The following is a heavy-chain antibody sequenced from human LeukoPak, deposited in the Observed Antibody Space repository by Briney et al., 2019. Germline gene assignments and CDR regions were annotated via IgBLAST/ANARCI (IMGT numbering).Heavy chain of an antibody. D-gene: IGHD3-3*01. CDR2: INLNSGGT. V-gene: IGHV1-2*02. Sequence: VASVKVSCKASGYTFTDYYMHWVRQAPGQGLEWMGWINLNSGGTNFALKFQGSVTMTRDTSISTAYMDLIKLRSDDTAVYYCARGGRTIFGVADYWGQGPLVTVSS. J-gene: IGHJ4*02. CDR1: GYTFTDYY. CDR3: ARGGRTIFGVADY.